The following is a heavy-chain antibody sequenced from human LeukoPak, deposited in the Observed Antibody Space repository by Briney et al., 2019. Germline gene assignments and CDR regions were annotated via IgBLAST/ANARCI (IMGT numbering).Heavy chain of an antibody. D-gene: IGHD6-13*01. J-gene: IGHJ5*02. V-gene: IGHV4-38-2*01. CDR3: ARHSSSWYVAA. CDR1: GYSISSGYY. CDR2: IYHSGNI. Sequence: PSETLSLTCAVSGYSISSGYYWGWIRQPPGKGLEWIGSIYHSGNIYYNPSLKSRVTISVDTSKNQFSLELSSVTAADTAVYYCARHSSSWYVAAWGQGTLVTVPS.